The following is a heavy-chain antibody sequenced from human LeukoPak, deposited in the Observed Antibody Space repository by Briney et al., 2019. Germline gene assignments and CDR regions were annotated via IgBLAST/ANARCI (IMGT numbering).Heavy chain of an antibody. J-gene: IGHJ5*02. V-gene: IGHV3-74*01. CDR2: IKSDGSSA. CDR1: GFTFSMYY. D-gene: IGHD6-25*01. CDR3: VRASEQRPFDL. Sequence: PGGSLRLSCAASGFTFSMYYMHWVRQAPGKGLVWVSYIKSDGSSANYADSVRGRFTISRDNAKNTVDLQMSSLRAEDTAVYYFVRASEQRPFDLWGQGTLVTVSS.